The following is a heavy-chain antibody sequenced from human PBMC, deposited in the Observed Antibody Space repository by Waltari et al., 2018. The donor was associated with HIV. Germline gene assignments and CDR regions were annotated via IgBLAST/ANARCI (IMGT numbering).Heavy chain of an antibody. D-gene: IGHD6-19*01. CDR2: IRLKANGGAT. J-gene: IGHJ4*02. V-gene: IGHV3-49*05. CDR1: GFTIGDCG. Sequence: DVKVVESGGGLVKPGRSLRVYCTGSGFTIGDCGVSEFRQGPGKGLEWVGFIRLKANGGATQYGASVKGRFTISREDSKSVAYLLMNSLEIEDTAVYFCARGGVAVPGIHYWGQGTLVIVSS. CDR3: ARGGVAVPGIHY.